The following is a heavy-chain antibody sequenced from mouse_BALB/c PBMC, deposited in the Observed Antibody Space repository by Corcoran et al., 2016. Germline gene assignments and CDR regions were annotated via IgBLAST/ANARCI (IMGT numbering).Heavy chain of an antibody. V-gene: IGHV1-54*01. CDR2: INPGSGVT. J-gene: IGHJ4*01. CDR3: ARAPYGYYGIYYAMDY. CDR1: GYAFTNYL. Sequence: QVQLQQSGAELVRPGPSVKVSCKASGYAFTNYLIEWVKQRPGQGLEWNGVINPGSGVTNYNEKFKSKTTLTADKSSSTAYMQLSSLTSDDSAVYFCARAPYGYYGIYYAMDYCGQGTSVTVSS. D-gene: IGHD2-3*01.